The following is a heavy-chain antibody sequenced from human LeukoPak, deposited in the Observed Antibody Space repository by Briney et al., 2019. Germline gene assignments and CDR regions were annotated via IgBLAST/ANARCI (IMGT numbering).Heavy chain of an antibody. J-gene: IGHJ4*02. CDR3: VRGQTGTILDD. Sequence: GGSLRLSGAASGFIFSDHYMAWVRQAPGKGLEWVGRSRSKARRYTTEYAASVKGRFTISRDDSQNSVYLQLNSLRTEDTALYYCVRGQTGTILDDWGQGTLVTVSS. V-gene: IGHV3-72*01. CDR2: SRSKARRYTT. CDR1: GFIFSDHY. D-gene: IGHD2-2*01.